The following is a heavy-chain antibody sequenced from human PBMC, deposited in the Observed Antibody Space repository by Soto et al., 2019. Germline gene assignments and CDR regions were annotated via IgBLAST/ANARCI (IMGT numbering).Heavy chain of an antibody. V-gene: IGHV3-64*01. D-gene: IGHD2-15*01. CDR3: ARDCSGGSCYGNAFDI. CDR2: ISSNGGST. Sequence: GGSLRLSCAASGFTFSSYAMHWVRQAPGKGLEYVSAISSNGGSTYYANSVKGRFTISRDNSKNTLYLQMGSLRAEDMAVYYCARDCSGGSCYGNAFDIWGQGTMVTVSS. CDR1: GFTFSSYA. J-gene: IGHJ3*02.